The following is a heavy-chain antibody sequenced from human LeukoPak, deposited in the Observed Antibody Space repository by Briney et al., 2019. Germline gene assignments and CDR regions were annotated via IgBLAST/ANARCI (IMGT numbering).Heavy chain of an antibody. J-gene: IGHJ4*02. CDR2: ITHSGST. D-gene: IGHD5-24*01. Sequence: SETLSLTCAVYGGSFSGYYWSWIRQPPGKGLEWIGEITHSGSTNYNPSLKSRVTISVDTSKNQFSLKLSSVTAADTAVYYCARARPSRDGYNSPLFDYWGQGTLVTVSS. CDR1: GGSFSGYY. CDR3: ARARPSRDGYNSPLFDY. V-gene: IGHV4-34*01.